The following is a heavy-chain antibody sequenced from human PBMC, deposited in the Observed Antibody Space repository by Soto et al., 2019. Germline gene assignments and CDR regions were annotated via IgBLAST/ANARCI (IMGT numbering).Heavy chain of an antibody. Sequence: QVQLQESGPGLVKPSETLSLTCAVSGASIRSYHWSWIRQPAGKGLEWIGRMQHTGNTNYIPSLKSRVNMSVDTSKNQISLKMTSVTAADTAVYFCAKDVSSRRWFDPWGQGILVIVSS. J-gene: IGHJ5*02. CDR1: GASIRSYH. V-gene: IGHV4-4*07. CDR2: MQHTGNT. D-gene: IGHD3-16*01. CDR3: AKDVSSRRWFDP.